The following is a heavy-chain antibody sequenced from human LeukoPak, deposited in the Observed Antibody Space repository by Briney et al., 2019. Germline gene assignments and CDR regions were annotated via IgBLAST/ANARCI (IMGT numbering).Heavy chain of an antibody. D-gene: IGHD3-10*01. CDR3: AKDLSSMVRGVHGEAFDY. Sequence: VGSLRLSCAASGFTFSSYAMSWVRQAPGKGLEWVSAISGSGGSTYYADSVKGRFTISRDNSKNTLYLQMNSLRAEDTAVYYCAKDLSSMVRGVHGEAFDYWGQGTLVTVSS. V-gene: IGHV3-23*01. J-gene: IGHJ4*02. CDR2: ISGSGGST. CDR1: GFTFSSYA.